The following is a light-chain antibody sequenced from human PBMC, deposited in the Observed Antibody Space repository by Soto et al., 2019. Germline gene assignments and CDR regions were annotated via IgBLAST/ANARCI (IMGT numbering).Light chain of an antibody. CDR2: EVT. J-gene: IGLJ2*01. V-gene: IGLV2-8*01. CDR3: SSYAGRNTLV. CDR1: GSDIAVYDF. Sequence: QSALTQPPSASGSPGQSVTISCAGSGSDIAVYDFVSWYQQHPGTAPKLIIYEVTKRPSGVPDRFSGSKSASTASLTVSGLLAEDEADYYCSSYAGRNTLVFGGGTKLTVL.